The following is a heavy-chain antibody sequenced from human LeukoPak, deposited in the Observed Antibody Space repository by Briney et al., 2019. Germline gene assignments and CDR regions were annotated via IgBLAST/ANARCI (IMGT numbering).Heavy chain of an antibody. V-gene: IGHV1-46*03. J-gene: IGHJ4*02. CDR3: ARDTDCSRTSSRGGY. CDR2: INPTVGST. Sequence: ASPKVSPKPSLYTFTRYFMHWGRQSPGQGVGWMGIINPTVGSTSYTQKFQGRVTMTRDTSTSEAYMNLSSLRSEATAVYYCARDTDCSRTSSRGGYWGQGTLVTVSS. D-gene: IGHD2-2*01. CDR1: LYTFTRYF.